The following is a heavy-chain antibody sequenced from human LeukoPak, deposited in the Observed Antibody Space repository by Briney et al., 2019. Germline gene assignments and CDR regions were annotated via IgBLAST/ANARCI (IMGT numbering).Heavy chain of an antibody. CDR3: ARGGEYSYASSDY. D-gene: IGHD5-18*01. CDR2: IYPGDTDT. CDR1: GYSFNSYW. J-gene: IGHJ4*02. Sequence: GESLKISCQGSGYSFNSYWIGWVRQMPGKGLEWIGIIYPGDTDTSYSPSFQGQVTISADKSISTAYLQWSSLKASDTAMYYCARGGEYSYASSDYWGQGILVTVSS. V-gene: IGHV5-51*01.